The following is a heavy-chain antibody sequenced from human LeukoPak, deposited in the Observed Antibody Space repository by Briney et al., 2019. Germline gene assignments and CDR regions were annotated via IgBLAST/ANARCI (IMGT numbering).Heavy chain of an antibody. CDR1: GFTFSSYW. D-gene: IGHD2-15*01. V-gene: IGHV3-7*01. Sequence: PGGSLRLSCAASGFTFSSYWMSWVRQAPGKGPEWVANIKQDGSEKYYVDSVKGRFTISRDNAKNSLYLQMNSLRAEDTAVYYCARDGLGGNHAFDYWGQGTLVTVSS. CDR3: ARDGLGGNHAFDY. CDR2: IKQDGSEK. J-gene: IGHJ4*02.